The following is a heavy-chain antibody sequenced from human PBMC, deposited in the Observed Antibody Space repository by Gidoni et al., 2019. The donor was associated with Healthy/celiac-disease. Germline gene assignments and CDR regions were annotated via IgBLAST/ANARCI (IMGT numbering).Heavy chain of an antibody. V-gene: IGHV3-7*01. Sequence: EVQLVESGGGLVQPGGSLRLSCAASGFTFRSYWMSWVRQAPGKGLEWVANIKQDGSEKYYVDSVKGRFTISRDNAKNSLYLQMNSLRAEDTAVYYCATSGPYCGGDCYDAFDIWGQGTMVTVSS. D-gene: IGHD2-21*01. J-gene: IGHJ3*02. CDR2: IKQDGSEK. CDR1: GFTFRSYW. CDR3: ATSGPYCGGDCYDAFDI.